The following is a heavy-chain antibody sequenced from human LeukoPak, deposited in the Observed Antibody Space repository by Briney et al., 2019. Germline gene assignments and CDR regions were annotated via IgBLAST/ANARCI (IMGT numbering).Heavy chain of an antibody. CDR2: IYSDGST. J-gene: IGHJ4*02. CDR1: GFTVSSNY. CDR3: AKTASSSWGYFDY. D-gene: IGHD6-13*01. V-gene: IGHV3-53*05. Sequence: PGGSLRLSCAASGFTVSSNYMSWVRQAPGKGLEWVSVIYSDGSTYYADSVKDRFTISRDNSKNTLYLQMNSLRAEDTAVYYCAKTASSSWGYFDYWGQGTLVTVSS.